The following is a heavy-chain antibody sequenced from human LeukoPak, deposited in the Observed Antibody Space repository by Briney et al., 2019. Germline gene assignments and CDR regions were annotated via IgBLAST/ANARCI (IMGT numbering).Heavy chain of an antibody. Sequence: ASVKVSCKASGYTFTSYDINWVRQATGQGLEWMGRMNPNSGNTGYAQKFQGRVTMTRNTSISTAYMELSSLRSEDTAVYYCARTYSGSYLLGYWGQGTLVTVSS. CDR2: MNPNSGNT. CDR1: GYTFTSYD. V-gene: IGHV1-8*01. J-gene: IGHJ4*02. CDR3: ARTYSGSYLLGY. D-gene: IGHD1-26*01.